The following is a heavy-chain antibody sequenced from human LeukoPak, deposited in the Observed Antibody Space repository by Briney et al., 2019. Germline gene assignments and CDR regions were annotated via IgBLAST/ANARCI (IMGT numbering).Heavy chain of an antibody. J-gene: IGHJ6*03. V-gene: IGHV1-18*01. CDR3: ARDRPANYYYYYMDV. CDR2: ISAYNGNT. Sequence: GASVKVSCKASGYTFTSYDINWVRQATGQGLEWMGWISAYNGNTNYAQKLQGRVTMTTDTSTSTAYMELRSLRSDDTAVYYCARDRPANYYYYYMDVWGKGTTVTVSS. CDR1: GYTFTSYD.